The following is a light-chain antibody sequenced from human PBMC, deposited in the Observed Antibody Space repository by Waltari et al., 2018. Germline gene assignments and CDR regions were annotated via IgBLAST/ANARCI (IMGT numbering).Light chain of an antibody. CDR2: EVP. Sequence: SDLTQPASVSGAPGQSVPISCIERRSAVGDYPLPSWYQRHPGGAPKLLIYEVPKRPAGVSNRFSGSKSGKTASLTISGLQAEDEADYYCCAFAGRGIYVFGSGTQVTVL. CDR1: RSAVGDYPL. CDR3: CAFAGRGIYV. J-gene: IGLJ1*01. V-gene: IGLV2-23*02.